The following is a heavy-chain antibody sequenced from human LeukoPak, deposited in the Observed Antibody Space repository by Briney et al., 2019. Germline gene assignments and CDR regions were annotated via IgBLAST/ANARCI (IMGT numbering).Heavy chain of an antibody. CDR1: GYSTTSYR. V-gene: IGHV5-51*01. D-gene: IGHD4-17*01. Sequence: AASLKICCEGSGYSTTSYRICWGRQMPGKRQGLMGIIYSGDSTTRYSQSLEGQVTISADKSISTAYLKWSSLKASDTAMYYCARQPPYGPGYYYYYYMDVWGKGTTVTVSS. CDR2: IYSGDSTT. J-gene: IGHJ6*03. CDR3: ARQPPYGPGYYYYYYMDV.